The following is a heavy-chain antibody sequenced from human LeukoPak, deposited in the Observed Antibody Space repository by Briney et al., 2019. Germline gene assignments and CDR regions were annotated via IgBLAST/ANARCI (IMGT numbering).Heavy chain of an antibody. CDR3: ARDGPAQMVDFDY. CDR2: IYPNNGAT. Sequence: EASVKVSSKASGYTFSGTGWYLYWLRQAPGQGLECMGWIYPNNGATAYAQKFQGRVAMTRDTSITTAYMELSRLRPDDTAVYYCARDGPAQMVDFDYWGQGTLVTVSS. J-gene: IGHJ4*02. D-gene: IGHD3-10*01. CDR1: GYTFSGTGWY. V-gene: IGHV1-2*02.